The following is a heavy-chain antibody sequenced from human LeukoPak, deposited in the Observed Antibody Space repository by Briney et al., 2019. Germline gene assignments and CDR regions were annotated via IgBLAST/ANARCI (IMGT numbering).Heavy chain of an antibody. CDR3: ARGLEYDFWSGNYSDAFDI. D-gene: IGHD3-3*01. CDR1: GGSFSNYY. CDR2: INHSGGT. V-gene: IGHV4-34*01. Sequence: PSETLSLTCAVYGGSFSNYYWSWIRQPPGKGLEWIGEINHSGGTNYNPSLKNRVTISIDTSKNQFSLKLSSVTAADTALYYCARGLEYDFWSGNYSDAFDIWDQGTMVTVCS. J-gene: IGHJ3*02.